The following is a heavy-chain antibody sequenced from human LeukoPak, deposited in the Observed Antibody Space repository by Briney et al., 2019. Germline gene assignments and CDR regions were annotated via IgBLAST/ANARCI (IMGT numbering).Heavy chain of an antibody. CDR1: GLTFIDIE. D-gene: IGHD2-21*02. V-gene: IGHV3-48*03. CDR3: ARQIVVVAAFFMDV. Sequence: PGGSLSPSWAAFGLTFIDIERNWAGQAQGKGLEGAPYISSSGDTIHYSDSVKGRFTISRDNVKNLVSLQLNRLRAEDTAVYYCARQIVVVAAFFMDVWGKGTTVTVST. J-gene: IGHJ6*04. CDR2: ISSSGDTI.